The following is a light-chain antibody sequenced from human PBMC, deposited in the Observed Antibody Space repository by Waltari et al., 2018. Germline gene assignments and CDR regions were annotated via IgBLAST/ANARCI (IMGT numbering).Light chain of an antibody. CDR3: NSYAGSNSVL. Sequence: QSALTQPPSASGSPGQSVTISCTGTSSDVGGYNCDSWYQQHPGKAPKLMIYDVSKRPSGVPDRFSGSKSGNTAYLTVSGLQAEDEADYYCNSYAGSNSVLFGAGTKLTVL. CDR1: SSDVGGYNC. CDR2: DVS. V-gene: IGLV2-8*01. J-gene: IGLJ2*01.